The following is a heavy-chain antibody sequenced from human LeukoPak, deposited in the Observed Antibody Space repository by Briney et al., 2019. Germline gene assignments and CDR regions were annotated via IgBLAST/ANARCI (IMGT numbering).Heavy chain of an antibody. D-gene: IGHD2-2*01. V-gene: IGHV3-23*01. CDR1: GFTFSSYA. Sequence: PGGSLRLSCAASGFTFSSYAMSWVRQAPGKGLEWVSAISGSGGSTYYADSVKGRFTISRDNSKNTLYLQMNSLRAEDTAVYYCAKGIVVVPAANIAAAGNYWGQGTLVTVSS. CDR3: AKGIVVVPAANIAAAGNY. J-gene: IGHJ4*02. CDR2: ISGSGGST.